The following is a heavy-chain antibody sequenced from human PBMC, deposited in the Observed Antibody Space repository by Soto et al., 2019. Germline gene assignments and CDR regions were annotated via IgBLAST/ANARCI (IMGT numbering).Heavy chain of an antibody. CDR2: ISYDGSDK. J-gene: IGHJ6*02. V-gene: IGHV3-30-3*01. Sequence: GGSLRLSCAASGFTFSTYAMEWVRQAPGKGLDWVALISYDGSDKYYADSVKGRFTISRDNSKNTLYLQMNSLRLEDTAVYYCARPVEPFYYYGMDVWGQGTTVTVYS. CDR3: ARPVEPFYYYGMDV. CDR1: GFTFSTYA.